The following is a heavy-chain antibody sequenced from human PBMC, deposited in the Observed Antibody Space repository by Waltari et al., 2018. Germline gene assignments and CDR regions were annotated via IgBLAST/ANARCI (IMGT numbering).Heavy chain of an antibody. CDR2: IYYSEST. D-gene: IGHD5-18*01. V-gene: IGHV4-39*01. CDR3: ARLSQYSSNWFDP. CDR1: GGSISSSSYY. Sequence: QLQLQESGPGLVKPSETLSLTCTVSGGSISSSSYYWGWIRQAPVKWRDWIVSIYYSESTYYDPSHKSRVTISVDTSKNQFSLKLSSVTAADTAVYYCARLSQYSSNWFDPWGQGTLVTVSS. J-gene: IGHJ5*02.